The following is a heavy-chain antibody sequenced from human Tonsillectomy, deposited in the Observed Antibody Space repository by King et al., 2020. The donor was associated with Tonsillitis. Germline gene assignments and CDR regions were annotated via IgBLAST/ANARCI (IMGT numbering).Heavy chain of an antibody. CDR3: ARDLHPGRRGGRRSGPQNQHATSYSSSWYGQNAPDPQNH. CDR2: ISSSNSTI. Sequence: VQLVESGGGLVQPGGSLRLSCAASGFTFSHYNMNWVRQAPGKGLEWLSYISSSNSTIYYADSVKGRFTISKDNAKNSLYLQMNSLRAEDTAVYYCARDLHPGRRGGRRSGPQNQHATSYSSSWYGQNAPDPQNHWGQGTLVTVSS. J-gene: IGHJ5*02. D-gene: IGHD6-13*01. CDR1: GFTFSHYN. V-gene: IGHV3-48*01.